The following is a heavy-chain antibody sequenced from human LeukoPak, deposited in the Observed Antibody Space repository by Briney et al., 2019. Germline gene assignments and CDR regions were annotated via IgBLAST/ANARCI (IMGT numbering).Heavy chain of an antibody. Sequence: GASVKVFRKSSGYTFSDYYMQWVRQAPGQGLEWMGWINPQSGDTNYAEKFQGRVTMTRDTSISTAYVELSRLRSDDTAVYYCAREETSGSTSAFDIWGQGAMVTVSS. CDR2: INPQSGDT. D-gene: IGHD1-26*01. CDR3: AREETSGSTSAFDI. J-gene: IGHJ3*02. CDR1: GYTFSDYY. V-gene: IGHV1-2*02.